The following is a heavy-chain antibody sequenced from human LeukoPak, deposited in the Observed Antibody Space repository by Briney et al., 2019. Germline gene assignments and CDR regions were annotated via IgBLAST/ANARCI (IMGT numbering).Heavy chain of an antibody. CDR1: GYSFTGFY. V-gene: IGHV1-2*06. CDR3: AREVGGSSNWYFDY. Sequence: ASVKVSCKASGYSFTGFYIHWVRQAPGQGLEWMGRINPNSGGTNYAQKFQGRVTMTRDTSISTAYMDLSRLRSDGRAVYYGAREVGGSSNWYFDYWGQGTLVTVSS. D-gene: IGHD6-13*01. CDR2: INPNSGGT. J-gene: IGHJ4*02.